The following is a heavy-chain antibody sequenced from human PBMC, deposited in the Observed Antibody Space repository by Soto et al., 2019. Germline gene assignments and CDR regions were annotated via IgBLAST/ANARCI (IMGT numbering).Heavy chain of an antibody. CDR3: AKGETSTVTTFDY. V-gene: IGHV3-23*01. CDR1: GITFSSYD. CDR2: ISGSGGST. D-gene: IGHD4-4*01. Sequence: EVQLLESGGGLVQPGGSMRLSCAPSGITFSSYDRSWVRQAPGKGLEWASAISGSGGSTYYADSLKGRSTISRDNSKNTLYEQMNSLRAENTAVYYCAKGETSTVTTFDYWCQEPLVSVSS. J-gene: IGHJ4*02.